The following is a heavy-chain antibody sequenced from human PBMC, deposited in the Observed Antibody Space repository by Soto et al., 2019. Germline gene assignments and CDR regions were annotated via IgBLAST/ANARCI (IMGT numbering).Heavy chain of an antibody. CDR3: ASAGARHHDFLDY. Sequence: VGSLRLSCAASGFTFSSYWMNWVRQAPGKGLEWVANINQDGNEDNLLDSVKGRFTISRDNAKNSLFLQMNSLRVDDTAVYYCASAGARHHDFLDYWVQRALVTVSS. CDR2: INQDGNED. CDR1: GFTFSSYW. J-gene: IGHJ4*02. D-gene: IGHD1-1*01. V-gene: IGHV3-7*01.